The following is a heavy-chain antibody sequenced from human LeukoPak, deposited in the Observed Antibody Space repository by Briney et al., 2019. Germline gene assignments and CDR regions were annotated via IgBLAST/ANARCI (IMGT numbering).Heavy chain of an antibody. CDR2: INHSGST. V-gene: IGHV4-34*01. J-gene: IGHJ6*03. D-gene: IGHD5-18*01. CDR3: AKSRGYSYGYWYYYYYMDV. Sequence: TSETLSLTCAVYGGSFSGYYWSWIRHPPGKGLEWIGEINHSGSTNYNPSLKSRVTISVDTSKNQFSLKLSSVTAADTAVYYCAKSRGYSYGYWYYYYYMDVWGKGTTVTISS. CDR1: GGSFSGYY.